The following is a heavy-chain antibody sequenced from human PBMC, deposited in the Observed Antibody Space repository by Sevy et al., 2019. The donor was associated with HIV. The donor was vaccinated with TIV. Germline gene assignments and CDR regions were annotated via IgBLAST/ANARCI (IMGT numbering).Heavy chain of an antibody. Sequence: GGSLRLSFAAPGFTASSKYITWVRQAQGKGLGWVPLIYRGGSTYYVASVKGRFTISRDNSRNTVYLQINSLRAEDTAVYYCATSGYSSSWYALDYWGQGALVTVSS. V-gene: IGHV3-53*01. CDR2: IYRGGST. CDR3: ATSGYSSSWYALDY. D-gene: IGHD6-13*01. CDR1: GFTASSKY. J-gene: IGHJ4*02.